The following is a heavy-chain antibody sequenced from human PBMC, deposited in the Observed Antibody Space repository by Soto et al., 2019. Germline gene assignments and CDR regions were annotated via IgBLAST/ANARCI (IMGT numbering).Heavy chain of an antibody. CDR1: GGFINSYY. V-gene: IGHV4-59*01. CDR2: IYYRGTT. D-gene: IGHD6-19*01. J-gene: IGHJ5*02. CDR3: ERAFVAGSTWFDP. Sequence: SETLSLTCTVSGGFINSYYWSWIRQSPGKGLEWIGYIYYRGTTRYNPSLKSRVTLSVDTSENQFSLKLRSVTAADTAVYYCERAFVAGSTWFDPWGQGILVTFSS.